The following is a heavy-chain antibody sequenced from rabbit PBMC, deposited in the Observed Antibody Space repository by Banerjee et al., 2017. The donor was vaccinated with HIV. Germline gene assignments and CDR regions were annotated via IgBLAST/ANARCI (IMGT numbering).Heavy chain of an antibody. J-gene: IGHJ3*01. CDR3: ARSRAGYGGYGYAVTRLDL. CDR2: IYAGSSGST. V-gene: IGHV1S45*01. CDR1: GFSFSSSYW. Sequence: QQQLEESGGDLVKPEGSLTLTCTASGFSFSSSYWICWVRQAPGKGLEWIACIYAGSSGSTYYASWAKGRFTISKTSSTTVTLQMTSLTAADTATYFCARSRAGYGGYGYAVTRLDLWGPGTLVTVS. D-gene: IGHD6-1*01.